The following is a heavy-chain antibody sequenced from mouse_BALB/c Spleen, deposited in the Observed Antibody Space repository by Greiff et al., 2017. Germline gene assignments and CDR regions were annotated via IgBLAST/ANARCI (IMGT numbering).Heavy chain of an antibody. J-gene: IGHJ3*01. CDR2: IYPGDGDT. Sequence: QVQLQQSGPELVKPGASVKISCKASGYAFSSSWMNWVKQRPGQGLEWIGRIYPGDGDTNYNGKFKGKATLTADKSSSTAYMQLSSLTSVDSAVYFCAREELGTYWGLGTLVTVSA. D-gene: IGHD4-1*01. V-gene: IGHV1-82*01. CDR3: AREELGTY. CDR1: GYAFSSSW.